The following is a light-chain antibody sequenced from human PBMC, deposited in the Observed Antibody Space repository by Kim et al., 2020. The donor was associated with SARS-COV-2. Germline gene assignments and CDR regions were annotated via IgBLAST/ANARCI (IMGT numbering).Light chain of an antibody. CDR2: DVS. CDR3: SSYTTSTALV. CDR1: SSDVGSYNH. J-gene: IGLJ3*02. Sequence: HSSTISCTGTSSDVGSYNHVSWYQQHPGKAPKLMIFDVSDRPSGVSTRFSGSKSGNTASLTISGLQAEDEADYYCSSYTTSTALVFGGGTQLTVL. V-gene: IGLV2-14*03.